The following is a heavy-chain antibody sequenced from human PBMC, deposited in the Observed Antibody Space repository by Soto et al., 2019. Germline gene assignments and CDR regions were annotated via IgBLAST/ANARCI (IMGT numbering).Heavy chain of an antibody. Sequence: PSETLSLTCAVYGGAFSAYYWGWIRQPPGKGREWIGEINHSGGTSYNPSLKSRVTISVDTSKSQFSLKLTSVTAAGRAVYYCARGSVDTVDSSGLYEYWGQGTPVTVSS. V-gene: IGHV4-34*01. CDR2: INHSGGT. CDR1: GGAFSAYY. D-gene: IGHD3-22*01. J-gene: IGHJ4*02. CDR3: ARGSVDTVDSSGLYEY.